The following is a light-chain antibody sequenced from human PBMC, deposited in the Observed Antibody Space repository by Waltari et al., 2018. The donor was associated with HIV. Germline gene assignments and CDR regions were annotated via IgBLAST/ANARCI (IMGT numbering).Light chain of an antibody. CDR1: QSISSW. Sequence: DLQTTQSPSTLSASVGDRVNITCRASQSISSWLAWYQQKPGKAPKLLIYKASSLESGVPSRFSGSGSGTEFTLTVSSLQPDDFATYYCQQYNSYSTFGQGTKLEIK. V-gene: IGKV1-5*03. J-gene: IGKJ2*01. CDR2: KAS. CDR3: QQYNSYST.